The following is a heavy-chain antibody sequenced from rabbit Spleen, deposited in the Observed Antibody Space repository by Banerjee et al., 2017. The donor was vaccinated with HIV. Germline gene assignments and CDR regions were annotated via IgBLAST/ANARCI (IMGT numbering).Heavy chain of an antibody. V-gene: IGHV1S45*01. D-gene: IGHD1-1*01. Sequence: QQQLVESGGDLVQPEGSLTLTCKASGFSFSDRDVMCWVRQAPGKGLEWIACINASTGKPVYATWASGRFTISRTSSTTVTLRMTSLTAADRATYFCARHLVGGIGWVFDLWGQGTLVTVS. CDR1: GFSFSDRDV. J-gene: IGHJ4*01. CDR3: ARHLVGGIGWVFDL. CDR2: INASTGKP.